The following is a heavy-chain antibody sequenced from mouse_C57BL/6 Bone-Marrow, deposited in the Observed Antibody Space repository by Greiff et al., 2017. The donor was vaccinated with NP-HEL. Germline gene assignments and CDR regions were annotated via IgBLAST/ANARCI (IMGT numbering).Heavy chain of an antibody. D-gene: IGHD2-2*01. Sequence: QVQLQQPGTELVKPGASVKLSCKASGYTFTSYWMHWVKQRPGQGLEWIGNINPSNGGTNYNEKFKSKATLTVDKYSSTAYMQLSSLTSEDSAFYCCARGFGLRRGAWFAYWGQGTLVTVSA. CDR3: ARGFGLRRGAWFAY. CDR1: GYTFTSYW. J-gene: IGHJ3*01. V-gene: IGHV1-53*01. CDR2: INPSNGGT.